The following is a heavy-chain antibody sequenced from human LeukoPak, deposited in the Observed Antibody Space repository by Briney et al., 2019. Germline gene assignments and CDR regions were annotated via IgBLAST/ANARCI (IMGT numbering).Heavy chain of an antibody. V-gene: IGHV3-30-3*01. CDR1: GFTFSSYA. Sequence: GGSLRLSCAASGFTFSSYAMHWVRQAPGKGLEWVAVISYDGSNKYYADSVKGRFTISRDNSKNTLYLQMNSLRAEDTAVYYCARDHWFGELYPVGYYYYGMDVWGQGTTVTVSS. CDR3: ARDHWFGELYPVGYYYYGMDV. J-gene: IGHJ6*02. CDR2: ISYDGSNK. D-gene: IGHD3-10*01.